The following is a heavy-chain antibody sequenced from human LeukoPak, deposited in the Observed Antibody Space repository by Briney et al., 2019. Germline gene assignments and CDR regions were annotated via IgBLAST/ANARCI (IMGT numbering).Heavy chain of an antibody. D-gene: IGHD6-13*01. CDR1: GYTFNTYY. V-gene: IGHV1-46*02. Sequence: PRASVKVSCKTSGYTFNTYYIHWVRQPPAPGLEWMGIINPSGGSTTYAQKFQGRVTMTSDTSTTTVYMELNNLKSEDTAVYYCARDGSPARFDYWGHGTLVTVSS. CDR3: ARDGSPARFDY. J-gene: IGHJ4*01. CDR2: INPSGGST.